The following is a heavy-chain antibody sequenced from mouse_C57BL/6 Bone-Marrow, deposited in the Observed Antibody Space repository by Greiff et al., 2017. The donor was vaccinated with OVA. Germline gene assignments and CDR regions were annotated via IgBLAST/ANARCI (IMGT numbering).Heavy chain of an antibody. J-gene: IGHJ3*01. D-gene: IGHD3-2*02. CDR1: GYTFTSYW. V-gene: IGHV1-69*01. CDR2: IDPSDSYT. CDR3: ARDSSGYTWFAY. Sequence: VQLQQPGAELVMPGASVKLSSKASGYTFTSYWMHWVKQRPGQGLEWIGEIDPSDSYTNYNQKFKGKSTLTVDKSSSTAYMQLSSLTSEDSAVYYCARDSSGYTWFAYWGQGTLVTVSA.